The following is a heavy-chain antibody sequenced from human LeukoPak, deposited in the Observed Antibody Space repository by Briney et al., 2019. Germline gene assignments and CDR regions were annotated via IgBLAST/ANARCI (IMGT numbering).Heavy chain of an antibody. J-gene: IGHJ4*02. CDR3: ASSPSLVVVTLAGLYY. CDR1: DGSISNYY. D-gene: IGHD2-21*02. Sequence: PSETLSLTCTVSDGSISNYYRHWIRQPPGKGLEWIGYIYHNGDANYTPSLESRVTMSVDTSKNQFSLTLSSVTAADTAVYFCASSPSLVVVTLAGLYYWGQGTPVTVSS. V-gene: IGHV4-59*01. CDR2: IYHNGDA.